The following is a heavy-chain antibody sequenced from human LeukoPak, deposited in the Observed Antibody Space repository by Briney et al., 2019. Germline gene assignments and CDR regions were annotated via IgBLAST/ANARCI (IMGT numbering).Heavy chain of an antibody. CDR3: ANRNYYDSSGYHYLYYFDF. Sequence: GGSLRLSCAASGFTFSSYAMSWVRQAPGKGLEWVSGVSGSGDSSNYADSVKGRFTVSRDNSKNTLYLQMNSLRAEDTAVYYCANRNYYDSSGYHYLYYFDFWGQGTLVTVSS. D-gene: IGHD3-22*01. V-gene: IGHV3-23*01. J-gene: IGHJ4*02. CDR2: VSGSGDSS. CDR1: GFTFSSYA.